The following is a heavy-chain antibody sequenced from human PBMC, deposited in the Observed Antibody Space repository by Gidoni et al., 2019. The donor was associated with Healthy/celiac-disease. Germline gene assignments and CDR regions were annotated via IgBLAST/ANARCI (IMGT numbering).Heavy chain of an antibody. Sequence: QVQLVESGGGVVQPGGSLRLSCAACGVPFSGYGMHWVRQAPGKGLGWVAFIRYDGSNKYYADSVKGRFTISRDNSKNTLYLQMNSLRAEDTAVYYCAKLGVTDYWGQGTLVTVSS. V-gene: IGHV3-30*02. D-gene: IGHD3-16*01. J-gene: IGHJ4*02. CDR2: IRYDGSNK. CDR3: AKLGVTDY. CDR1: GVPFSGYG.